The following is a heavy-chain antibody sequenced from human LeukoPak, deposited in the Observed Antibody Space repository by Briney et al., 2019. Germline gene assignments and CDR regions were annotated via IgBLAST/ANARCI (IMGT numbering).Heavy chain of an antibody. D-gene: IGHD5-18*01. V-gene: IGHV4-59*01. CDR3: ARNKYSYAPYYYYGMDV. CDR1: GGSISSYY. Sequence: SETLSLTCTVSGGSISSYYWSWIRQPPGKGLEWIGYIYYSGSTNYNPSLKSRVTVSVDTSKNQFSLKLSSVTAADTAVYYCARNKYSYAPYYYYGMDVWGQGTTVTVSS. CDR2: IYYSGST. J-gene: IGHJ6*02.